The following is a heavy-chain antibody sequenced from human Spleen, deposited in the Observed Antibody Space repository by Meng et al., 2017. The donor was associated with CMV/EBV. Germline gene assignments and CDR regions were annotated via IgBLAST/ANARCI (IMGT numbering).Heavy chain of an antibody. Sequence: CAASGFPFSGSAMHWVRQASGKGLEWVGRIRSKANSYATAYAASVKGRFTISRDDSKNTAYLQMNSLKTEDTAVYYCTREYGDYPFDYWGQGTLVTVSS. CDR2: IRSKANSYAT. CDR1: GFPFSGSA. V-gene: IGHV3-73*01. J-gene: IGHJ4*02. CDR3: TREYGDYPFDY. D-gene: IGHD4-17*01.